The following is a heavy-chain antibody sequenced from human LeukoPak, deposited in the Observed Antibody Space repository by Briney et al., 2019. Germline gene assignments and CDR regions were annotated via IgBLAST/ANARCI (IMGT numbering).Heavy chain of an antibody. D-gene: IGHD1-26*01. J-gene: IGHJ3*02. CDR1: GYTFTNHH. V-gene: IGHV1-46*01. CDR2: INPSGGST. Sequence: ASVTVSCKPSGYTFTNHHMYWVRQAPGHRLEWMGIINPSGGSTSYAQKFQGRVTMTRDTSTSTVYMELSSLRSEDTAMYYCARRPSGNDAFDIWGQGTMITVSS. CDR3: ARRPSGNDAFDI.